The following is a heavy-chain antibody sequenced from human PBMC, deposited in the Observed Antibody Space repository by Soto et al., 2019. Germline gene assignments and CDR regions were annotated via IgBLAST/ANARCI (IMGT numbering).Heavy chain of an antibody. CDR2: ISYDGSNK. CDR1: GFTFSSYA. D-gene: IGHD6-19*01. Sequence: SLRLSCAASGFTFSSYAMHWVRQAPGKGLEWVAVISYDGSNKYYADSVKGRFTISRDNSRNTLYLQMNSLRAEDTAVYYCLEAVAGTSEFFQHWGQGTLVTVSS. V-gene: IGHV3-30-3*01. J-gene: IGHJ1*01. CDR3: LEAVAGTSEFFQH.